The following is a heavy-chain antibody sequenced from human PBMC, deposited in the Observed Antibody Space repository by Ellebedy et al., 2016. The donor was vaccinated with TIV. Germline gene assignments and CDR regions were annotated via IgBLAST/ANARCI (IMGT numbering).Heavy chain of an antibody. D-gene: IGHD5-18*01. Sequence: ASVKVSCKASGYTFTSYAISWVRQAPGQGLEWMGWISGFNANTDYAQSFQGRVTMTTDTSTNTAYMELRSLRSDDTAVYYCARPTRGYRSTYDAFDIWGQGTLVTVSS. CDR2: ISGFNANT. CDR3: ARPTRGYRSTYDAFDI. J-gene: IGHJ3*02. CDR1: GYTFTSYA. V-gene: IGHV1-18*01.